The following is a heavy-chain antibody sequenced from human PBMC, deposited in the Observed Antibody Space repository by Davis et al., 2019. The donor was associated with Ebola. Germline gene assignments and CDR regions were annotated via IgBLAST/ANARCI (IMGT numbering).Heavy chain of an antibody. V-gene: IGHV3-23*01. J-gene: IGHJ4*02. CDR1: GFNFSHYA. D-gene: IGHD1-26*01. CDR3: AKGEWEIPSIFDY. Sequence: PGGSLRLSCAVSGFNFSHYAMSWVRQAPGKGLEWVAAVSGSGTTTSYADSVKGRFTISRDNSKNTLYLQMNSLRPEDTAVYYCAKGEWEIPSIFDYWGQGTLVTVSS. CDR2: VSGSGTTT.